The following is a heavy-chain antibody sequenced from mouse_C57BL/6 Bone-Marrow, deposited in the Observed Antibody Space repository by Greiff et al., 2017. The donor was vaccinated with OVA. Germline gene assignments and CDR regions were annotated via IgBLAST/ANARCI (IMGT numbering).Heavy chain of an antibody. V-gene: IGHV5-4*03. J-gene: IGHJ2*01. CDR2: ISDGGSYT. D-gene: IGHD1-1*01. Sequence: EVKLVESGGGLVKPGGSLKLSCAASGFTFSSYAMSWVRQTPEKRLEWVATISDGGSYTYYPDNVKGRFTISRDNAKNNLYLQMSHLKSEDTAMYYCARSPYYYGSSYDFDYWGQGTTLTVSS. CDR3: ARSPYYYGSSYDFDY. CDR1: GFTFSSYA.